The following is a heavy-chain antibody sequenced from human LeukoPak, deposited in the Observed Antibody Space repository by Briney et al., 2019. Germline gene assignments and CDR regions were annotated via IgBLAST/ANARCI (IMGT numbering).Heavy chain of an antibody. Sequence: GGSLRLSCAASGFTFSDYYMSWIRQAPGKGLEWVSYISSSGSTIYYADSVKGRFTISRDNAKNSLYLQMNSLRAEDTAVYYCARDDPYTKRRDWFDPWGQGTLVTVSS. V-gene: IGHV3-11*04. J-gene: IGHJ5*02. CDR1: GFTFSDYY. CDR3: ARDDPYTKRRDWFDP. CDR2: ISSSGSTI. D-gene: IGHD2-2*02.